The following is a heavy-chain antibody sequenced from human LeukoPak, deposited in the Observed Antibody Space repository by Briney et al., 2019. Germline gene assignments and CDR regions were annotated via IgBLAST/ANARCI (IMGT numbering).Heavy chain of an antibody. CDR1: GFTFSTAW. V-gene: IGHV3-15*01. CDR2: VKSRSDGGTP. D-gene: IGHD6-19*01. CDR3: TTGYASGFYG. Sequence: GGSLILSCAASGFTFSTAWMNWVRQAPAKGLEWDGHVKSRSDGGTPDYAAPLKGRITISRDDSKSTVYLQMHSLKTEDTAVYYCTTGYASGFYGWGQGTLVTVSS. J-gene: IGHJ4*02.